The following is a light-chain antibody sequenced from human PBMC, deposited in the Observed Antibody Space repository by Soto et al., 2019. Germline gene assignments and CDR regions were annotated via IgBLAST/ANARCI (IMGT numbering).Light chain of an antibody. J-gene: IGKJ5*01. CDR3: QQRSNSPPWIT. CDR1: QSVSSSY. Sequence: EIVLTQSPGTLSLSPGERATLSCRASQSVSSSYLAWYQQKPGQAPRLLIYGASSRATGIPDRFSGSGSGTDFTLTISRLEPEDFAVYYCQQRSNSPPWITFGQGTRLEI. V-gene: IGKV3D-20*02. CDR2: GAS.